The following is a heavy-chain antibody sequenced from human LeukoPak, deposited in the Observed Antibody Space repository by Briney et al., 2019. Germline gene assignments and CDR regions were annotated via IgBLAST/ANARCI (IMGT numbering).Heavy chain of an antibody. CDR1: GFTFTTYS. CDR3: ARAYSETYGLGYYYMDV. CDR2: ISSGSNYI. D-gene: IGHD1-26*01. V-gene: IGHV3-21*06. Sequence: PGGSLRLSCAASGFTFTTYSMNWVRQAPGKGLEWVSSISSGSNYIYYADSVQGRFTISRDNAKNSVYLQMNSLRAEDTAVYYCARAYSETYGLGYYYMDVWGKGTTVTVSS. J-gene: IGHJ6*03.